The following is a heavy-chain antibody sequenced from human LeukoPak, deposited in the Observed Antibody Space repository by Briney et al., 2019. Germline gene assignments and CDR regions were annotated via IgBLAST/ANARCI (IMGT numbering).Heavy chain of an antibody. CDR2: ISGSGGRT. CDR1: GFTFSRYA. CDR3: AKDPGDTYCYGSGGDAFDI. V-gene: IGHV3-23*01. D-gene: IGHD3-10*01. Sequence: GGSLRLSCAASGFTFSRYAMSWVRQAPGKGLEWVSAISGSGGRTYYAHSVKGRFTISRDNSKNTLYLQMNSLRAEDTAVYYCAKDPGDTYCYGSGGDAFDIWGQGTMVTVSS. J-gene: IGHJ3*02.